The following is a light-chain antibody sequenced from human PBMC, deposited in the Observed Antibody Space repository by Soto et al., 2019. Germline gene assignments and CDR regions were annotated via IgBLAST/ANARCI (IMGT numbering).Light chain of an antibody. CDR2: EVN. J-gene: IGLJ2*01. V-gene: IGLV2-14*01. CDR1: SSDVGAYNY. CDR3: SSYTTSTTPVL. Sequence: QSALTQPASVSGSPGQSITISCTGTSSDVGAYNYVYWYQQHPGKAPKLMIYEVNNRPSGVSNRFSGSKSGNTASLTISGLQAEDEADYYCSSYTTSTTPVLFGGGTKLTVL.